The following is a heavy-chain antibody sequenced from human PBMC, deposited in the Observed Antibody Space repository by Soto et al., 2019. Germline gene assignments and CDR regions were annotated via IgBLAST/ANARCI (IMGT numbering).Heavy chain of an antibody. D-gene: IGHD1-1*01. CDR1: GYGFTIYG. CDR3: VRGRYGDY. J-gene: IGHJ4*02. CDR2: ISAHNGNT. Sequence: QIHLVQSGAEAKKPGASVKVSCKGSGYGFTIYGITWVRQAPGQGLEWMAWISAHNGNTNYAQKLQGRVTVTRDTSTSTAYMELRSLRSDDTAVYYCVRGRYGDYWGQGALVTVSS. V-gene: IGHV1-18*01.